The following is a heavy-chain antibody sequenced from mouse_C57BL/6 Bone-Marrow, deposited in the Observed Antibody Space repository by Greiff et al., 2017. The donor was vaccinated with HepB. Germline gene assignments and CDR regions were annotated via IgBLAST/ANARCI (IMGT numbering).Heavy chain of an antibody. J-gene: IGHJ3*01. CDR2: IDPHSGGT. CDR3: ARNDGYYGFAY. Sequence: VQLQQPGAELVKPGASVKLSCKASGYTFTSYWMHWVKQRPGRGLEWIGRIDPHSGGTKYNEKFKRKATLTVDKPSSTAYMQLSSLTSEDSAVYYCARNDGYYGFAYWGQGTLVTVSA. CDR1: GYTFTSYW. D-gene: IGHD2-3*01. V-gene: IGHV1-72*01.